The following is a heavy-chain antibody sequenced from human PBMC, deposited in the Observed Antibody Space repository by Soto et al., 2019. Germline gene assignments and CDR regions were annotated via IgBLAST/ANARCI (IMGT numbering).Heavy chain of an antibody. D-gene: IGHD3-16*01. J-gene: IGHJ5*02. Sequence: QVQLVQSGAEVKKPGASVKVSCKASGYTFTSYAMHWVRQAPGQRLEWMGWINAGNGNTKYSQKFQGRVTITRDTSASTADMELRSLRSEDTAVYYCARGYGGPIGWFDPWGQGTLVTVSS. CDR1: GYTFTSYA. CDR3: ARGYGGPIGWFDP. V-gene: IGHV1-3*01. CDR2: INAGNGNT.